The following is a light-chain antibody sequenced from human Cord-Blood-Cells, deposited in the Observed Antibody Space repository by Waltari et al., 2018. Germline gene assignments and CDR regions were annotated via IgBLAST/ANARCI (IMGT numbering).Light chain of an antibody. CDR2: EVS. Sequence: QSALTQPASVSGSPGQSITIPCTGTSSDVGGYNYVSWYQQHPGKAPKLMIYEVSNRPSGVSNRFSGSKSGNTASLTISGLQAEDEADYYCSSYTSSSNVFGTGTKVTVL. CDR1: SSDVGGYNY. CDR3: SSYTSSSNV. V-gene: IGLV2-14*01. J-gene: IGLJ1*01.